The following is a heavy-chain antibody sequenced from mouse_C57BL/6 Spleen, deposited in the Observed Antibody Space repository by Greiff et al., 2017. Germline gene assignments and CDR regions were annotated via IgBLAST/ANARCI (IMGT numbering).Heavy chain of an antibody. J-gene: IGHJ1*03. D-gene: IGHD1-1*01. CDR2: INPNSGGT. V-gene: IGHV1-72*01. CDR1: GYTFTSYW. Sequence: QVQLQQPGAELVKPGASVKLSCKASGYTFTSYWMPWVKQRPGRGLEWIGRINPNSGGTKYNEKFKSKATLTVDKPSSTAYMQHSSLTSEDSAVYYCECGSCYGSSYGYFDVWGTGTTVTVSS. CDR3: ECGSCYGSSYGYFDV.